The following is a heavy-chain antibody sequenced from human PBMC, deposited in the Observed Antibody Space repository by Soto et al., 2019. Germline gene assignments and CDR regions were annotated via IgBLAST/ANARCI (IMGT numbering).Heavy chain of an antibody. CDR1: GFTFSSYW. CDR2: IKQDGSEK. J-gene: IGHJ6*02. D-gene: IGHD5-12*01. Sequence: EVQLVESGGGLVQPGGSLRLSCAASGFTFSSYWMNWVRQAPGKGLEWVANIKQDGSEKYYVDSVKGRFTISRDNAKNXLXLXMNSLRAEDTAVYYCSRDPNIVDTRRDVYYYYGMDVWGQGTTVTVSS. CDR3: SRDPNIVDTRRDVYYYYGMDV. V-gene: IGHV3-7*01.